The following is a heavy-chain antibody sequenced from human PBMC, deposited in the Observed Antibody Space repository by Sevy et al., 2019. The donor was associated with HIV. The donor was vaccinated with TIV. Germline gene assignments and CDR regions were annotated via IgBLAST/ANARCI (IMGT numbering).Heavy chain of an antibody. J-gene: IGHJ4*02. CDR3: ARIGMGQTYGTPPWY. D-gene: IGHD3-10*01. Sequence: GGSLRLSCAVSGFTFIRYAMHWVRQAPGKGLEWVAVMLYDGGNKYYADSVKGRFTISRDNSKNTLFLHMNSLRAEDTAVYYCARIGMGQTYGTPPWYWGQGTLVTVSS. CDR2: MLYDGGNK. V-gene: IGHV3-30-3*01. CDR1: GFTFIRYA.